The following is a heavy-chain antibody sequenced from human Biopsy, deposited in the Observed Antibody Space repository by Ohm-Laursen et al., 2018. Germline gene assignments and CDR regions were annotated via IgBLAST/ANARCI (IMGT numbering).Heavy chain of an antibody. J-gene: IGHJ6*02. CDR1: GGSFSGYY. D-gene: IGHD3-16*01. V-gene: IGHV4-34*01. CDR3: ARAVDYYDPYYYYGLDV. Sequence: GTLSLTCAVYGGSFSGYYWSWIRQPPGKGLEWIGEINHRGSTNYNPSIKSRVAISVDTSKNQFSLKLRSVTAADTAVYYCARAVDYYDPYYYYGLDVWGQGTTVTVSS. CDR2: INHRGST.